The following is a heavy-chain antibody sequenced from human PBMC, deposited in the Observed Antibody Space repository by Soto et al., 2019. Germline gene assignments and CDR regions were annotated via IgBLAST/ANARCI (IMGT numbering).Heavy chain of an antibody. CDR1: GFTASSNS. CDR2: ISSGGST. D-gene: IGHD2-15*01. J-gene: IGHJ6*02. V-gene: IGHV3-53*01. Sequence: EVPLVESGGGLIQPGGSVRLSCAASGFTASSNSMTWVRQAPGKGLEWVSVISSGGSTHYADSVKARFTISRDNSKNTLYLQMNSLRAEDTAVYYCARGYCTGGSCYSGWSMDVWGQGTTVTVSS. CDR3: ARGYCTGGSCYSGWSMDV.